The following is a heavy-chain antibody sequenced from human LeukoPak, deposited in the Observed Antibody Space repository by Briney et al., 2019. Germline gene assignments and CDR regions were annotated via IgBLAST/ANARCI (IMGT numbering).Heavy chain of an antibody. CDR1: GFTFSSYA. D-gene: IGHD4-17*01. J-gene: IGHJ4*02. CDR3: ARGYGDYLPFDY. Sequence: GGSLRLSCAASGFTFSSYAMSWVRQAPGKGLEWVANIKQDGSEKYYVDSVKGRFTISRDNAKNSLYLQMNSLRAEDTAVYYCARGYGDYLPFDYWGQGTLVTVSS. CDR2: IKQDGSEK. V-gene: IGHV3-7*01.